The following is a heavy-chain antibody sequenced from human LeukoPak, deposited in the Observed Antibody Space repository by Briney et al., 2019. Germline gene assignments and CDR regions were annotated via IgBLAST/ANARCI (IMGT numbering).Heavy chain of an antibody. CDR3: ARDRVVRGVXPVIHGMDV. Sequence: ASVKVSCKASGYTFTGYYMHWVRQAPGQGLEWMGWINPNSGGTNYAQKFQGRVTMTRDTSISTAYMELSRLRSDDTAVYYCARDRVVRGVXPVIHGMDVWGQGTTVTVSS. CDR1: GYTFTGYY. J-gene: IGHJ6*02. D-gene: IGHD3-10*01. V-gene: IGHV1-2*02. CDR2: INPNSGGT.